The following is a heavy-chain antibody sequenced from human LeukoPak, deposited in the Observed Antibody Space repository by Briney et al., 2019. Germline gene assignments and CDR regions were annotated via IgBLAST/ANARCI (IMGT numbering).Heavy chain of an antibody. V-gene: IGHV3-30*04. Sequence: GGSLRLSCVASGFTFSSYTLHWVRQAPGKGLEWVAVMSYDGSHKFHADSVKGRFTISRDNSKNTLYLQMNSLRAEDTAIYFCARDVGGYAFDYWGQGTLATVSS. J-gene: IGHJ4*02. CDR1: GFTFSSYT. CDR2: MSYDGSHK. D-gene: IGHD5-12*01. CDR3: ARDVGGYAFDY.